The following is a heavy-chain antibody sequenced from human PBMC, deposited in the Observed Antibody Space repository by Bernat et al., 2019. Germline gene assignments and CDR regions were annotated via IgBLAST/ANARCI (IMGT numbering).Heavy chain of an antibody. CDR1: GFTFSNYL. CDR3: GGRWGLRSGYYPY. J-gene: IGHJ4*02. Sequence: EVQLVESGGGLVQPGGSLRLSCAASGFTFSNYLMSWVRQAPGKGLEWVANIKQDGSEKYYVDSVKGRFTISRDNAKNSLYLQMNSLRAEDTAVYYCGGRWGLRSGYYPYLGQGTLVTVSS. V-gene: IGHV3-7*03. D-gene: IGHD3-3*01. CDR2: IKQDGSEK.